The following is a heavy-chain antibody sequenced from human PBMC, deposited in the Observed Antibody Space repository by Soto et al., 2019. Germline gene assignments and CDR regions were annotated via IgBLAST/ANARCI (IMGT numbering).Heavy chain of an antibody. CDR3: ARAPVAWRYCSGGSCYSEWFDP. J-gene: IGHJ5*02. Sequence: SQTLSLTCVISGDSVSSNSAAWNWIRQSPSRGLEWLGRTYYRSKWYNDYAVSVKSRITINPDTSKNQFSLQLNSVTPEDTAVYYCARAPVAWRYCSGGSCYSEWFDPWGQGTLVTVSS. D-gene: IGHD2-15*01. CDR1: GDSVSSNSAA. V-gene: IGHV6-1*01. CDR2: TYYRSKWYN.